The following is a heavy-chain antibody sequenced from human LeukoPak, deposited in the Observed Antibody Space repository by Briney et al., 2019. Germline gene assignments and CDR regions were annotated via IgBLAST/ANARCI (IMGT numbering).Heavy chain of an antibody. D-gene: IGHD6-13*01. J-gene: IGHJ4*02. CDR1: GGSISSYY. CDR3: ARVMSSSWYFDY. Sequence: SETLSLTCTVSGGSISSYYWSWIRQPPGKGLEWIGYIYYSGSTNYNPSLKSRVTISVDTSKNQFSLKLSSVTAADTAMYYCARVMSSSWYFDYWGQGTLVTVSS. CDR2: IYYSGST. V-gene: IGHV4-59*01.